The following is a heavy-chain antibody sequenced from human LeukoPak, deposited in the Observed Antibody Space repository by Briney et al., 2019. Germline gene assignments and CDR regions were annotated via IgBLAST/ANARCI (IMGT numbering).Heavy chain of an antibody. D-gene: IGHD4-11*01. CDR3: ARGMTTVTPAFDY. CDR1: GGSISSGSYY. CDR2: IYTSGST. J-gene: IGHJ4*02. V-gene: IGHV4-61*02. Sequence: ASQTLSLTCTVSGGSISSGSYYWSWIRQPAGKGLEWIGRIYTSGSTNYNPSLKSRVTISVDTSKNQFSLKLSSVTAADTAVYYCARGMTTVTPAFDYWGQGTLVTVSS.